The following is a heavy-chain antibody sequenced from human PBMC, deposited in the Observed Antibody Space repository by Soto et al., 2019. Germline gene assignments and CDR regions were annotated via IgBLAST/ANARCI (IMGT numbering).Heavy chain of an antibody. CDR2: IFWDGNRM. J-gene: IGHJ4*02. CDR1: GFNLHDHA. Sequence: GGSLRLSCVASGFNLHDHAMHWVRQAPGKGLEWVSGIFWDGNRMDYADSVKGRFTLSRDNAKNSLHLQMNSLKAEDTAMYYCARVAYWGPGTQVTVS. V-gene: IGHV3-9*01. CDR3: ARVAY.